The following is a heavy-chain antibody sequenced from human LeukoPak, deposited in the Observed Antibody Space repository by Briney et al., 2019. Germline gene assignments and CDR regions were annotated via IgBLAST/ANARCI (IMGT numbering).Heavy chain of an antibody. V-gene: IGHV1-69*05. CDR1: GGTFSIYA. J-gene: IGHJ4*02. D-gene: IGHD2-2*01. CDR2: IIPIFGTA. CDR3: VTEGYCTSDSCYVH. Sequence: SVKVSFKSSGGTFSIYAISWVRQAPGQGLEWMGGIIPIFGTANYAQKFQGRVTITTDESTSTAYMELTSLRSEDTAMYFCVTEGYCTSDSCYVHWGQGTLVTVSS.